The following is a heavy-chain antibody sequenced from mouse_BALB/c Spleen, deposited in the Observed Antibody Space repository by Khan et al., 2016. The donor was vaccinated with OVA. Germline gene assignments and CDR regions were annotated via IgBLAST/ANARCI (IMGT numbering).Heavy chain of an antibody. CDR3: AREASSWDFSFPY. CDR2: INPYNVGT. D-gene: IGHD4-1*01. V-gene: IGHV1S136*01. Sequence: VQLQQSGPELVEPGASVKMSCKASGYTFTNYVMHWVKQKPGQGLEWIGYINPYNVGTRYNEKSKGKATLTSDISSTTAYMELSSLTSEDSAVYYCAREASSWDFSFPYWGQGTLVTVSA. CDR1: GYTFTNYV. J-gene: IGHJ3*01.